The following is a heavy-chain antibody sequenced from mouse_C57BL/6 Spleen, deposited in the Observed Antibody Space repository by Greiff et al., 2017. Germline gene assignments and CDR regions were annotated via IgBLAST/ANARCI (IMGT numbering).Heavy chain of an antibody. D-gene: IGHD2-3*01. CDR2: ISDGGSYT. CDR3: ARDHDGNLPWYFDV. J-gene: IGHJ1*03. V-gene: IGHV5-4*01. CDR1: GFTFSSYA. Sequence: EVMLVESGGGLVKPGGSLKLSCAASGFTFSSYAMSWVRQTPEKRLEWVATISDGGSYTYYPDNVKGRFTISRDNAKNNLYLQMSHLKSEDTAMYYCARDHDGNLPWYFDVWGTGTTVTVSS.